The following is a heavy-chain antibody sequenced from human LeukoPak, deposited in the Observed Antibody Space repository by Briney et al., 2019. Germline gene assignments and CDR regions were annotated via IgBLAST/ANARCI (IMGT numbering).Heavy chain of an antibody. CDR3: ARDLGYSYPRDWYFDL. Sequence: ASVKVSCKASGYTFTGYYMHWVRQAPGQGLEWMGWINPNSGGTNYAQKFQGRVTMTRDTSISTAYMELSRLRSEDTAVYYCARDLGYSYPRDWYFDLWGRGTLVTVSS. J-gene: IGHJ2*01. CDR1: GYTFTGYY. V-gene: IGHV1-2*02. D-gene: IGHD5-18*01. CDR2: INPNSGGT.